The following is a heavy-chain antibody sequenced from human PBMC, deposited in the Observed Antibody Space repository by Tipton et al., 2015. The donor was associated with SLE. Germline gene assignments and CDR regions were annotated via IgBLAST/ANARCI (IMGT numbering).Heavy chain of an antibody. CDR3: ARDGVVAAATAEYFQH. CDR2: ISYGGGT. V-gene: IGHV4-59*11. J-gene: IGHJ1*01. Sequence: TLSLTCSVSGGSINSHYWIWIRQPPGKGLEWIGYISYGGGTNYNPSLKSRVTISVDTAKSQFSLRLTSVTAADTAVYYCARDGVVAAATAEYFQHWGQGTLVTVSS. CDR1: GGSINSHY. D-gene: IGHD2-15*01.